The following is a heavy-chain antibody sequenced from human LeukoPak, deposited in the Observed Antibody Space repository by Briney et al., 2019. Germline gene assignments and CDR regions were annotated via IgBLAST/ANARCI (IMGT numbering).Heavy chain of an antibody. CDR2: ISGSGGST. Sequence: GRSLRLSCAASGFTFSSYAMSWVRPAPGKGLEWVSAISGSGGSTYYAHSVKVRFTISRDNSKNTLHLQINSLIAEHPAVYSLPKGGSGWYPWGEGTRVTVSS. CDR1: GFTFSSYA. J-gene: IGHJ5*02. V-gene: IGHV3-23*01. CDR3: PKGGSGWYP. D-gene: IGHD6-19*01.